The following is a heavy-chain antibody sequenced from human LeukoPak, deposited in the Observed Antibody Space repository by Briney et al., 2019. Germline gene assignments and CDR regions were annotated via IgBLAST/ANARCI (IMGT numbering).Heavy chain of an antibody. D-gene: IGHD2-2*01. J-gene: IGHJ6*02. CDR1: GYTFTSYG. Sequence: ASVKVSCTASGYTFTSYGISWVRQAPGQGLEWMGWISAYNSNTNYAQKLQGRVTMTTDTSTSTAYMELRSLRSDDTAVYYCARDPGGVQLLHSNDYGMDVWGQGTTVTVSS. CDR3: ARDPGGVQLLHSNDYGMDV. V-gene: IGHV1-18*01. CDR2: ISAYNSNT.